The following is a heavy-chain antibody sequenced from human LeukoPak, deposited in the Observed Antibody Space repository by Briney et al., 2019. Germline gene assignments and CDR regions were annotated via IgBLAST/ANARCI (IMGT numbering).Heavy chain of an antibody. J-gene: IGHJ4*02. D-gene: IGHD6-19*01. CDR3: ASGQSRLRANNY. Sequence: KSSETLSLTCTVSGYSISSSSYYWGWIRQPPGKGLEWIGSIYYSGSTYYNPSLKSRVTISVDTSKNQFSLKLSSVTAADTAVYYCASGQSRLRANNYWGQGTLVTVSS. CDR2: IYYSGST. V-gene: IGHV4-39*07. CDR1: GYSISSSSYY.